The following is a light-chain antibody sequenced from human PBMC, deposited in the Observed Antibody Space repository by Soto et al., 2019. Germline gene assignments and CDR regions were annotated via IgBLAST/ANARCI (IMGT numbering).Light chain of an antibody. J-gene: IGKJ4*01. V-gene: IGKV3-20*01. CDR1: QSFNSIY. Sequence: EIVLTQSPGTLSLSPGERATLSCRASQSFNSIYLAWYQQKPGQAPRLLIYGASSRATGIPDRFSGSGSGTDFTLTISRLEPEDFAVYYCQQYGGSPLVTFGGGTKVDIK. CDR2: GAS. CDR3: QQYGGSPLVT.